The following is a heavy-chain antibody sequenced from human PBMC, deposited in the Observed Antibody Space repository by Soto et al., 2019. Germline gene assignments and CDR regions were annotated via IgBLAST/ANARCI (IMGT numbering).Heavy chain of an antibody. CDR3: AKTGAILLWFGEWGDYFDY. CDR1: GFTFSSYA. J-gene: IGHJ4*02. Sequence: GGSLRLSCAASGFTFSSYAMSWVRQAPGKGLEWVSAISGSGGSTYYADSVKGRFTISRDNSKNTLYLQMNSLRAEDTAVYYCAKTGAILLWFGEWGDYFDYWGQGTLVTVSS. CDR2: ISGSGGST. D-gene: IGHD3-10*01. V-gene: IGHV3-23*01.